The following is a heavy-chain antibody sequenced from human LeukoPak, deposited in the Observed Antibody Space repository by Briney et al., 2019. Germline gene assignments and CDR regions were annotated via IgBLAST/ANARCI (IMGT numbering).Heavy chain of an antibody. Sequence: GGSLRLSCAASGFTFSAYGMSWVRQAPGKGLEWVSLISGSGGRTYYADSVKGRFTVFRDNSKNTLYLQMNGLRAEDTAVYYCATSYDILTGYSYWGQGTLVTVSS. CDR1: GFTFSAYG. D-gene: IGHD3-9*01. CDR3: ATSYDILTGYSY. CDR2: ISGSGGRT. V-gene: IGHV3-23*01. J-gene: IGHJ4*02.